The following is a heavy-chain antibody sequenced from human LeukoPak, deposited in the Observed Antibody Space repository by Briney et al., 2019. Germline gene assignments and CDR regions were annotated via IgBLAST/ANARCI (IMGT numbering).Heavy chain of an antibody. CDR3: AKGTRRYCSGGSCYLFDY. J-gene: IGHJ4*02. V-gene: IGHV3-30-3*01. CDR2: ISYDGSNK. D-gene: IGHD2-15*01. CDR1: GFTFSSYA. Sequence: GSLLLSCAASGFTFSSYAMHWVRQAPGKGLEWVAVISYDGSNKYYADSVKGRFTISRDNSKNTLYLQMNSLRAEDTAVYYCAKGTRRYCSGGSCYLFDYWGQGTLVTVSS.